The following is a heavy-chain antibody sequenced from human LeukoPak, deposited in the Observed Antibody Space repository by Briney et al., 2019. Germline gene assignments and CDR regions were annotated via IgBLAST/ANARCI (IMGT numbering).Heavy chain of an antibody. CDR2: IVGGDGGT. Sequence: GGSLRLSCAASGFPISTNGMSWVRQAPGKGLEWVSGIVGGDGGTYYADSVKGRFIISRDNSKNTLYVQMNSLRAEDTAVYYCARGALYYMDVWGKGTTVTVSS. J-gene: IGHJ6*03. CDR1: GFPISTNG. V-gene: IGHV3-23*01. CDR3: ARGALYYMDV.